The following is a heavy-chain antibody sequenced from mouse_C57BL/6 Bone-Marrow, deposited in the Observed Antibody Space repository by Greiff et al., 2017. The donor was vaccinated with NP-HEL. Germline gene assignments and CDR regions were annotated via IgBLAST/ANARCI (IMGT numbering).Heavy chain of an antibody. D-gene: IGHD1-1*01. CDR2: INPNNGGT. CDR1: GYTFTDYY. J-gene: IGHJ4*01. CDR3: ARLDTTVVAPYYYAMDY. V-gene: IGHV1-26*01. Sequence: VQLQQSGPELVKPGASVKISCKASGYTFTDYYMNWVKQSHGKSLEWIGDINPNNGGTSYNQKFKGKATLTVDKSSSTAYMELRSLTSEDSAVYYCARLDTTVVAPYYYAMDYWGQGTSVTVSS.